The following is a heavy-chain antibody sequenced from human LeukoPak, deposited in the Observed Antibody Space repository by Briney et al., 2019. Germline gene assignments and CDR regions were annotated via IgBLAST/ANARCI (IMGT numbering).Heavy chain of an antibody. CDR2: ISSSGSTI. CDR3: ASIYCSGGSCYSAPFDY. V-gene: IGHV3-11*04. J-gene: IGHJ4*02. D-gene: IGHD2-15*01. CDR1: GFTFSDYY. Sequence: KPGGSLRLSCAASGFTFSDYYMSWIRQAPGKGLEWVSYISSSGSTIYYADSVKGRFTISRDNAKNSLYLQMNSLGAEDTAVYYCASIYCSGGSCYSAPFDYWGQGTLVTVSS.